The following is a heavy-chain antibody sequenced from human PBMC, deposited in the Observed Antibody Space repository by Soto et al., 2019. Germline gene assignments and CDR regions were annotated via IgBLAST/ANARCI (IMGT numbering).Heavy chain of an antibody. J-gene: IGHJ4*02. Sequence: GGSLRLSCAASGFTFSSYWMFWVRQAPGKGLEWVSGISDGGGNTYYADSVRGRFTISRDNSKNTLYLQMNSLRAEDTAVYYCAKDAYNSGWYYFDYWGQGTLVTVSS. V-gene: IGHV3-23*01. CDR2: ISDGGGNT. D-gene: IGHD6-19*01. CDR1: GFTFSSYW. CDR3: AKDAYNSGWYYFDY.